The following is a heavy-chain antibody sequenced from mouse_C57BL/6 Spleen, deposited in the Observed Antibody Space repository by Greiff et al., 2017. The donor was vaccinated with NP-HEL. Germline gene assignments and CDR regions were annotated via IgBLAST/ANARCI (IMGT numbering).Heavy chain of an antibody. CDR3: ARSDYGNYNWFAY. J-gene: IGHJ3*01. CDR2: IYPGDGDT. D-gene: IGHD2-1*01. V-gene: IGHV1-80*01. Sequence: VQLQQSGAELVKPGASVKISCKASGYAFSSYWMNWVKQRPGKGLEWIGQIYPGDGDTNYNGKFKGKATLTADKSSSTAYMQLSSLTSEDSAVYFCARSDYGNYNWFAYWGQGTLVTVSA. CDR1: GYAFSSYW.